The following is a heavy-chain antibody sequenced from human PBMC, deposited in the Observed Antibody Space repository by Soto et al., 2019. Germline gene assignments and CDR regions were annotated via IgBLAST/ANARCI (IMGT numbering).Heavy chain of an antibody. D-gene: IGHD3-16*01. CDR2: IYYSGST. V-gene: IGHV4-59*08. J-gene: IGHJ6*03. CDR1: GGSISSYY. Sequence: SETLSLTCTVSGGSISSYYWSWVRQPPGKGLEWIGYIYYSGSTNYNPSLKSRVTISVDTSKNQFSLKLSSVTAADTAVYYCASGLRARYYMDVWGKGTTVTVSS. CDR3: ASGLRARYYMDV.